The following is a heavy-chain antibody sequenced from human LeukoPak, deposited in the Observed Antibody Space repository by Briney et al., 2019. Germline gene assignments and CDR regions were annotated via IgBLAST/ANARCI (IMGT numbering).Heavy chain of an antibody. Sequence: GGSLRLSCAASGFTLSKHWMTWVRQAPGKGLECVAIIKQDGSEKYYVNSVKGRFTISRDNAKNSLYLQMISLRVEDTAVYYCGREWAVDFWGQGTLVTVSS. CDR1: GFTLSKHW. V-gene: IGHV3-7*01. J-gene: IGHJ4*02. CDR3: GREWAVDF. CDR2: IKQDGSEK.